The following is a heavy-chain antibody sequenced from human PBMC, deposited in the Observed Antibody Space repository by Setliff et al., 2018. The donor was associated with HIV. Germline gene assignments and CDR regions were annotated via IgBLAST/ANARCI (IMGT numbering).Heavy chain of an antibody. J-gene: IGHJ3*02. V-gene: IGHV1-69*13. D-gene: IGHD1-1*01. CDR1: GDTFTGYT. Sequence: ASVKVSCKSSGDTFTGYTITWVRQAPGQGLEWMGGIIPSLGTANYAQRFQGRVTFTADASTSTVYMELSSLRSDDTAMYYCAKGYTWNVVGALDIWGQGTMVTVSS. CDR3: AKGYTWNVVGALDI. CDR2: IIPSLGTA.